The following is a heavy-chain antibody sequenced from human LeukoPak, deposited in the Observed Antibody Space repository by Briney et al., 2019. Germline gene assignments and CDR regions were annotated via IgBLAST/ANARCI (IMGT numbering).Heavy chain of an antibody. CDR1: GFTFSSYA. CDR3: ATEKYGSGAFGY. J-gene: IGHJ4*02. V-gene: IGHV3-30-3*01. CDR2: ISYDGSNK. D-gene: IGHD3-10*01. Sequence: PGGSLRLSCAASGFTFSSYAMHWVRQAPGKGLEWVAVISYDGSNKYYADSVKGRFTISRDNSKNTLYLQMNSLRAEDTAVYYCATEKYGSGAFGYWGQGTLVTVSS.